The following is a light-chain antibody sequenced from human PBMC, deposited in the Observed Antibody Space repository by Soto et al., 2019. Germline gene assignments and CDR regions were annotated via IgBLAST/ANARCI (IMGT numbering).Light chain of an antibody. Sequence: IVLTQSPGTLSLAPEDRGTLSCTTSQSLHSNFLVWYQQKQGQAPTLLISSASRRATGIPDRFSGSGYGTDFNLTISRLDTEDFAVYYCHQSGISPLTFGPGTKVDIK. J-gene: IGKJ3*01. V-gene: IGKV3-20*01. CDR2: SAS. CDR3: HQSGISPLT. CDR1: QSLHSNF.